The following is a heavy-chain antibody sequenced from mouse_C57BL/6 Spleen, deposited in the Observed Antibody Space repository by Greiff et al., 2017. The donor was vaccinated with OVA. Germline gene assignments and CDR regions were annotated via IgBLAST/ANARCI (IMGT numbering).Heavy chain of an antibody. CDR3: ARAVYGNYGAMDY. D-gene: IGHD2-1*01. J-gene: IGHJ4*01. Sequence: EVQVVESGGGLVKPGGSLKLSCAASGFTFSSYAMSWVRQTPEKRLEWVATISDGGSYTYYPDNVKGRFTISRDNAKNNLYLQMSHLKSEDTAMYYCARAVYGNYGAMDYWGQGTSVTVSS. CDR2: ISDGGSYT. V-gene: IGHV5-4*01. CDR1: GFTFSSYA.